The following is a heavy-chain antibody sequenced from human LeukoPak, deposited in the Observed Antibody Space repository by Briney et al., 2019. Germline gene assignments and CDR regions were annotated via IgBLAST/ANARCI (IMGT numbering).Heavy chain of an antibody. CDR3: AREYDSSGYYTN. D-gene: IGHD3-22*01. CDR2: ISGSGRTI. J-gene: IGHJ4*02. V-gene: IGHV3-11*01. CDR1: GFTLSDYY. Sequence: GGSLRLSCAASGFTLSDYYMSWVRQAPGKGLEWVLYISGSGRTIYYADSVKGRFTASRDNAKNLLYLQMNSLRAEDTAVYYCAREYDSSGYYTNWGQGTLVTVSS.